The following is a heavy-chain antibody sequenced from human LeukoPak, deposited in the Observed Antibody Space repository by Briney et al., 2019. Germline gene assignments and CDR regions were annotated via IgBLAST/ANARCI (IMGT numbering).Heavy chain of an antibody. CDR1: GFTFSSYA. Sequence: GGSLRLSCAASGFTFSSYAMSWVCQAPGKGLEWVSAISGSGGSTYYADSVKGRFTISRDNSKNTLYLQMNSLRAEDTAVYYCAKVHGRITMIVVVITIAGYFDYWGQGTLVTVSS. V-gene: IGHV3-23*01. D-gene: IGHD3-22*01. CDR2: ISGSGGST. CDR3: AKVHGRITMIVVVITIAGYFDY. J-gene: IGHJ4*02.